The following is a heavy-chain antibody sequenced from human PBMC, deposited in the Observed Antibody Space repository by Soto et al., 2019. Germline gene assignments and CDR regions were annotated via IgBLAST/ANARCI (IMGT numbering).Heavy chain of an antibody. D-gene: IGHD3-9*01. V-gene: IGHV1-69*06. CDR3: ARENASYDILTGPTYYFDY. Sequence: GASVKVSCKASGGTFSSYAISWVRQAPGQGLEWMGGIIPIFGTANYAQKFQGRVTITADKSTSTAYMELSSLRSEDTAVYYCARENASYDILTGPTYYFDYWGQGTLVTVS. CDR2: IIPIFGTA. CDR1: GGTFSSYA. J-gene: IGHJ4*02.